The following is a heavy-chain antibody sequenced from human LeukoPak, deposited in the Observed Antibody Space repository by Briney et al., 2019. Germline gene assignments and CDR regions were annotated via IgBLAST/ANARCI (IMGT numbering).Heavy chain of an antibody. CDR2: INHNGNVN. J-gene: IGHJ6*02. D-gene: IGHD3-16*01. V-gene: IGHV3-7*03. Sequence: GGSLRLSCAASGFTFSSYWMSWARQAPGKGLEWVASINHNGNVNYYVDSVKGRFTISRDNAKNSLYLQMSNLRAEDTAVYFCARGGGLDVWGQGATVTVSS. CDR3: ARGGGLDV. CDR1: GFTFSSYW.